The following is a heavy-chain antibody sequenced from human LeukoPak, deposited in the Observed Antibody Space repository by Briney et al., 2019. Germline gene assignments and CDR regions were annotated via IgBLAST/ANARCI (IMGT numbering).Heavy chain of an antibody. CDR3: ATSGDSSGYYYRANYFDY. D-gene: IGHD3-22*01. CDR1: GYTLTELS. CDR2: FDPEDGET. V-gene: IGHV1-24*01. Sequence: ASVKVSCKVPGYTLTELSMHWVRQAPGKGLEWMGGFDPEDGETIYAQKFQGRVTMTEDTSTDTAYMELSSLRSEDTAVYYCATSGDSSGYYYRANYFDYWGQGTLVTVSS. J-gene: IGHJ4*02.